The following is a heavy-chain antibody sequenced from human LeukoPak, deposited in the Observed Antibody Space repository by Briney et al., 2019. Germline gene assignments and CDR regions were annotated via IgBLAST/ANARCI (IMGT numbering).Heavy chain of an antibody. Sequence: PGGSLRLSCAASGFTFSDYYMSWIRQAPGKGLEWVSYISSSGSTIYYADSVKGRFTISRDNAKNSLYLQMNSLRAEDTAVYYCARGILGNTYYYDSSGYSAGGYFDYWGQGTLVSVSS. D-gene: IGHD3-22*01. J-gene: IGHJ4*02. V-gene: IGHV3-11*01. CDR1: GFTFSDYY. CDR3: ARGILGNTYYYDSSGYSAGGYFDY. CDR2: ISSSGSTI.